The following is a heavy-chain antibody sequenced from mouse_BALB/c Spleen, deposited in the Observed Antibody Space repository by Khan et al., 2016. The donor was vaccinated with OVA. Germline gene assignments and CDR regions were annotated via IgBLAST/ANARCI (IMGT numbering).Heavy chain of an antibody. CDR3: ARHNFGPFAY. D-gene: IGHD1-3*01. V-gene: IGHV5-9-3*01. J-gene: IGHJ3*01. CDR2: INSDGTYT. CDR1: GFTFSSYA. Sequence: EVELVESGGGLVKPGGSLKLSCAASGFTFSSYAMSWVRQTPEKRLEWVATINSDGTYTYYPDSVKGRFTISRDNAKSTLYLQMSSLRSEDTVMYYCARHNFGPFAYWGQGTLVTVSA.